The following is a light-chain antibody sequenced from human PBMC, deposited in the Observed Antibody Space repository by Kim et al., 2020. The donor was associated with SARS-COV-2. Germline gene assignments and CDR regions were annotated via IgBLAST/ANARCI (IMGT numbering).Light chain of an antibody. V-gene: IGLV7-46*01. Sequence: PGGEVHLPCGSRTGACTRCHFPYLFQQKPGPTPKTPIYGTSHQPSRTPARFSGSLLGGKASLALSGAQAEGEAEYYCLLSYSGARVFGGGTQLTVL. CDR3: LLSYSGARV. CDR1: TGACTRCHF. J-gene: IGLJ3*02. CDR2: GTS.